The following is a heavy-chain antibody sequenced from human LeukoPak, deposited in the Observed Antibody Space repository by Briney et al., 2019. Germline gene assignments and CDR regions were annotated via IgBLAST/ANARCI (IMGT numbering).Heavy chain of an antibody. Sequence: SVKVSCKASGGTFSGYAISWVRQAPGQGLEWMGRIIPILGIANYAQKFQGRVTITADKSTSTAYMELSSLRSEDTAVYYCASAPGVWGSYRGEKRPTKIDYWGQGTLVTVSS. CDR2: IIPILGIA. D-gene: IGHD3-16*02. CDR1: GGTFSGYA. CDR3: ASAPGVWGSYRGEKRPTKIDY. J-gene: IGHJ4*02. V-gene: IGHV1-69*04.